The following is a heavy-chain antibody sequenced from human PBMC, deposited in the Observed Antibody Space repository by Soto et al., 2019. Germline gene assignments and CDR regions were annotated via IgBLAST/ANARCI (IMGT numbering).Heavy chain of an antibody. CDR1: GFTFSNYA. CDR2: ISYDGSNK. J-gene: IGHJ4*02. Sequence: PGGSLRLSCAASGFTFSNYALHWVRQAPGKGLEWVAVISYDGSNKYYADSAKGRFTISRDNSKNTLYLQMNSLRPEDTALYYCATDYSRGAGYWGQGTRVTV. D-gene: IGHD6-13*01. V-gene: IGHV3-30-3*01. CDR3: ATDYSRGAGY.